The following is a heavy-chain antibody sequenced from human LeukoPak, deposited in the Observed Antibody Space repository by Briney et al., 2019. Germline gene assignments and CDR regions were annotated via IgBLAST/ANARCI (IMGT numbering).Heavy chain of an antibody. Sequence: AASVKVSCKASGGTFSSYAISWVRQAPGQGLEWMGGIIPIFGTANYAQKFQGRVTITADESTSTAYMELSSLRSEDTAVYYCARAWPERRRDGDAFDIWGQGTMVTVSS. J-gene: IGHJ3*02. CDR2: IIPIFGTA. CDR1: GGTFSSYA. V-gene: IGHV1-69*13. CDR3: ARAWPERRRDGDAFDI. D-gene: IGHD1-14*01.